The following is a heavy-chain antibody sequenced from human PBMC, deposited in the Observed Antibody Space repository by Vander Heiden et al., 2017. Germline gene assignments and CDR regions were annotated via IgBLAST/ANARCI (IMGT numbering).Heavy chain of an antibody. V-gene: IGHV3-23*01. CDR3: AKHLGPGTTTPDLES. CDR2: TSPSGGLT. Sequence: EVHFFQFGGGSVQPGGSLRLSCVVSGFSFCNYAMTWVRLTPGRGLEWVSATSPSGGLTYYADSVKGRFTISRDNSKDTLFLHMSSLRAEDTAVYYCAKHLGPGTTTPDLESWGQGTQVTVSS. D-gene: IGHD1-1*01. J-gene: IGHJ4*02. CDR1: GFSFCNYA.